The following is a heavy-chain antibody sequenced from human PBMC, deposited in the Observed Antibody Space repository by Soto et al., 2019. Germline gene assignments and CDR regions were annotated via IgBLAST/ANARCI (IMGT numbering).Heavy chain of an antibody. Sequence: SETLSLTCTVSGGSISSSSYYWGWIRQPPGKGLEWIGDINHSGSTNYNPSLKSRVTISVDTSKNQFSLKLSSVTAADTAVYYCAREPQTSSGWYGGFDPWGQGTLVTVSS. CDR1: GGSISSSSYY. CDR2: INHSGST. D-gene: IGHD6-19*01. V-gene: IGHV4-39*07. J-gene: IGHJ5*02. CDR3: AREPQTSSGWYGGFDP.